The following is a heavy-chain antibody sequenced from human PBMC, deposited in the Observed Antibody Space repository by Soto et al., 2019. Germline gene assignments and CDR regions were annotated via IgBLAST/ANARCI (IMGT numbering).Heavy chain of an antibody. CDR1: GFSLSTGGVG. CDR3: ARKGSGDYALDY. Sequence: SGPTVVNPTQTLTLTCTLSGFSLSTGGVGVGWIRQSPGKALEWLAVIYWDDVKHYSPSLERRLTITKDTSESEVVLTMTNMDPMDTATYYCARKGSGDYALDYWGQGILVTVSS. J-gene: IGHJ4*02. CDR2: IYWDDVK. V-gene: IGHV2-5*02. D-gene: IGHD4-17*01.